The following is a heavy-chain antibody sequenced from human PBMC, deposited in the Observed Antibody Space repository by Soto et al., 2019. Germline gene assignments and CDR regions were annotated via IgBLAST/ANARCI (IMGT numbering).Heavy chain of an antibody. D-gene: IGHD3-22*01. CDR2: ISYDGSNK. CDR1: GFTFSSYG. V-gene: IGHV3-30*03. CDR3: ATEYYYDSSGYYSIYYGMDV. Sequence: PGGSLRLSCAASGFTFSSYGMHWVRQAPGKGLEWVAVISYDGSNKYYADSVKGRFTISRDNSKNTLYLQMNSLRAEDTAVYYCATEYYYDSSGYYSIYYGMDVWGQETTVTVAS. J-gene: IGHJ6*02.